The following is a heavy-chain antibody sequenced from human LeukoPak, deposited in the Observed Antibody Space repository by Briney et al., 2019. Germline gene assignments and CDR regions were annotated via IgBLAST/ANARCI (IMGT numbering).Heavy chain of an antibody. J-gene: IGHJ6*03. CDR1: GGSISSYY. CDR3: ARGGPPGYYYDYYMDV. CDR2: IYYSGST. V-gene: IGHV4-59*01. Sequence: PSETLSLTCTVSGGSISSYYWSWIRQPPGKGLEWIGYIYYSGSTNYNPSLKSRVTISVDTSKNQFSLKMSSVTAADTAVYFCARGGPPGYYYDYYMDVWGKGTTVTISS.